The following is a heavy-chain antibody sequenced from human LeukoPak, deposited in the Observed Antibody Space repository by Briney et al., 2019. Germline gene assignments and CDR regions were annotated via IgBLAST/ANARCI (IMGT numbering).Heavy chain of an antibody. D-gene: IGHD3-3*01. Sequence: SETLSLTCTVSGDSLSGFYWSWIRQPPGKGLEWIGYIYYSGSTNYNPSLKSRVTISVDTSKNQFSLKLSSVTAADTAVYYCARDRGKGITIFGVAQYYYYYMDVWGKGTTVTVSS. CDR2: IYYSGST. CDR3: ARDRGKGITIFGVAQYYYYYMDV. V-gene: IGHV4-59*12. CDR1: GDSLSGFY. J-gene: IGHJ6*03.